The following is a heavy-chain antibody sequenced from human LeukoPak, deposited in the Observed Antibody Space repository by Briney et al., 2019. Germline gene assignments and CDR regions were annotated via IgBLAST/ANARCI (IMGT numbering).Heavy chain of an antibody. J-gene: IGHJ4*02. CDR2: INCNNDDT. CDR3: VRDVTRGGH. Sequence: GASVKVSCKASGYRFTVVYVHWVRQAPGQGLEWMGWINCNNDDTRYIEKFQGRVTMTRATSITTAYMELSGLTSDDTAVYYCVRDVTRGGHWGQGTLVTVSA. V-gene: IGHV1-2*02. D-gene: IGHD1-26*01. CDR1: GYRFTVVY.